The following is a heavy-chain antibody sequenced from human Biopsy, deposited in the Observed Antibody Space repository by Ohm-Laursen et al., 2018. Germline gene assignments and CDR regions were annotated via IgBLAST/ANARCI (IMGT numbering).Heavy chain of an antibody. CDR2: VNAKTGDT. D-gene: IGHD3-22*01. CDR3: TRGGYYYDSLAYYYWFDP. Sequence: ASVKVSCKASGYTFTSYHVHWVRQAPGQGPEWMGWVNAKTGDTNYAQKFQGRVTMTRDTSISTAYVDLSSLRSDDTAVYYCTRGGYYYDSLAYYYWFDPWGQGTLVTVSS. CDR1: GYTFTSYH. J-gene: IGHJ5*02. V-gene: IGHV1-2*02.